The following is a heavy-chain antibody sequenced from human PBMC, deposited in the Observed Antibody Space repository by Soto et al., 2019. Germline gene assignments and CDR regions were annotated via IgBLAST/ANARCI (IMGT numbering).Heavy chain of an antibody. CDR1: GFTFGDYY. CDR3: ARAYSDAFDI. CDR2: ISSSGTGI. D-gene: IGHD2-15*01. J-gene: IGHJ3*02. Sequence: QVQLVESGGGLVKPGGSLRLSCAASGFTFGDYYMTWIRQAPGKGLEWVSYISSSGTGIYYPDSVKGRFTISRDNAKNSLYLQMSSLRAEDTAVYYCARAYSDAFDIWGQGTMVTVSS. V-gene: IGHV3-11*01.